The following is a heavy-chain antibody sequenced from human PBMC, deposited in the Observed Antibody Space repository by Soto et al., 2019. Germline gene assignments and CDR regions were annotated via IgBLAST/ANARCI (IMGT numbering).Heavy chain of an antibody. CDR1: GFTFSNYA. V-gene: IGHV3-23*05. Sequence: EVQLLESGGGLVQPGGSLRLSCAASGFTFSNYAMSCVRQAPVKGPERVSTISKSGSRTYDVDSVKGRFTISRDNSKNTLFLQMNILRVEDTGIYYCANVRAVTEGDVEYFQNWGQGTLVTVSS. J-gene: IGHJ1*01. CDR3: ANVRAVTEGDVEYFQN. CDR2: ISKSGSRT. D-gene: IGHD3-16*02.